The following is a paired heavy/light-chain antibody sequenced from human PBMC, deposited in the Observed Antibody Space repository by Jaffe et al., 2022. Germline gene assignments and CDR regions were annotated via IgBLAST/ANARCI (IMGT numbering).Heavy chain of an antibody. CDR2: IYPSSHT. CDR1: NYSISSGYY. Sequence: QVQLQESGPGLVRPSETLSLTCAVSNYSISSGYYWGWIRQSPGKGLEWIGSIYPSSHTFYSPSFKSRVNIQADTPKNQFSLKLSSVTAADTAFYYCARHGRLGYCSGSSTGHTCSQDFWGQGILVTVSS. CDR3: ARHGRLGYCSGSSTGHTCSQDF. J-gene: IGHJ4*02. V-gene: IGHV4-38-2*01. D-gene: IGHD2-2*01.
Light chain of an antibody. J-gene: IGLJ2*01. Sequence: QSALTQPASVSGSPGQSITISCTGSSSDVGGYNYVSWYQQYPGTAPQLLIYEVSNRPSGVSNRFSGSKSGNTASLTISGLQSEDEADYYCSSYTSGSTLVVFGGGTKLTVL. CDR3: SSYTSGSTLVV. CDR2: EVS. V-gene: IGLV2-14*01. CDR1: SSDVGGYNY.